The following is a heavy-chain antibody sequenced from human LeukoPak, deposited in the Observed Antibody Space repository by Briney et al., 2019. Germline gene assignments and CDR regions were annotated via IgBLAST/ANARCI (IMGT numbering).Heavy chain of an antibody. D-gene: IGHD5-18*01. Sequence: PSETLSLTCTVSGGSISSSSYYWGWIRQPPGKGLEWIGSIYYSGSTYYNPSLKSRVTISVDTSKNQFSLKLSSVTAADTAVYYCARHRSSYGYLLNWFDPWGQGTLVTVSS. CDR2: IYYSGST. V-gene: IGHV4-39*01. CDR1: GGSISSSSYY. J-gene: IGHJ5*02. CDR3: ARHRSSYGYLLNWFDP.